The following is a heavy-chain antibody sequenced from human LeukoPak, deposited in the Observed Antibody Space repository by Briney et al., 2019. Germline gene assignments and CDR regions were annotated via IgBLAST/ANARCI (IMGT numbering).Heavy chain of an antibody. Sequence: GGSLRLSCAASGFTFSSYGMHWVRQAPGKGLEWVAVISYDGSNKYYADSVKGRFTISRDNSKNTLYLQMNSLRAEDTAVYYCAKDLVGFDYWGQGTLVTVSS. D-gene: IGHD2-15*01. CDR1: GFTFSSYG. V-gene: IGHV3-30*18. CDR2: ISYDGSNK. J-gene: IGHJ4*02. CDR3: AKDLVGFDY.